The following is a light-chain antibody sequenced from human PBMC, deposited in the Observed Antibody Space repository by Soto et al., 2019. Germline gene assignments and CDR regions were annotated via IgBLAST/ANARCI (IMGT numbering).Light chain of an antibody. Sequence: DIQMTQSPSSLSASVGDRVTITCRASQSISSYLNWYQQKPGKAPKLLIYAASSLQSGVPSRSSGSGSGTDFTLTISSLQPDDVATYFCQQSYSTPVTFGGGNKVEIK. V-gene: IGKV1-39*01. CDR3: QQSYSTPVT. CDR1: QSISSY. CDR2: AAS. J-gene: IGKJ4*01.